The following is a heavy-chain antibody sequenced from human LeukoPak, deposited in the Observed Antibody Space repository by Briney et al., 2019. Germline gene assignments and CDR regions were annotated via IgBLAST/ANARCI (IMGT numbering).Heavy chain of an antibody. V-gene: IGHV1-2*06. J-gene: IGHJ4*02. Sequence: ASVKVSCKASGYTFTGYYMHWVRQAPGQGLEWMGRINPNSGGTNYAQKFQGRVTMTRDTSISTAYMELSRPRSDDTAVYYCARGCSGGSCPYPLDYWGQGTLVTVSS. CDR2: INPNSGGT. CDR1: GYTFTGYY. CDR3: ARGCSGGSCPYPLDY. D-gene: IGHD2-15*01.